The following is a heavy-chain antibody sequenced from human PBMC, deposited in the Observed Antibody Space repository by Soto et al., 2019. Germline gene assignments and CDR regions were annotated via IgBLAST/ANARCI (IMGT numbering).Heavy chain of an antibody. D-gene: IGHD3-22*01. CDR1: GGSISGSNW. CDR3: AVDSSGYYSRWFDP. V-gene: IGHV4-4*02. CDR2: IYHSGST. Sequence: PSETLSLTCAVSGGSISGSNWWSWVRQPPGKGLEWIGEIYHSGSTNYNPSLKSRVTISVDKSKNQFSLKLSSVTAADTAVYYCAVDSSGYYSRWFDPWGQGTLVTVSS. J-gene: IGHJ5*02.